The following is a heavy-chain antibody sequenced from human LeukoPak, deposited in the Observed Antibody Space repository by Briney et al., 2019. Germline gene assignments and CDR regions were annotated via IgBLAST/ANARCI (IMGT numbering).Heavy chain of an antibody. CDR3: ARVHRGYSYGRLDY. J-gene: IGHJ4*02. V-gene: IGHV3-48*02. Sequence: QTGGSLRLSCAASGFAFSDYSMNWVRQAPGKGLEWVSYISSSDNTIHYADSVKGRFTISRDNAKNSLYLEMNSLRDEDTAVYYCARVHRGYSYGRLDYWDQGTLVTVSS. D-gene: IGHD5-18*01. CDR1: GFAFSDYS. CDR2: ISSSDNTI.